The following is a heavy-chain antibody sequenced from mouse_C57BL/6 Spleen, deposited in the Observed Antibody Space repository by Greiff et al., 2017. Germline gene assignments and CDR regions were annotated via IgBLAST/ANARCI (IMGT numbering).Heavy chain of an antibody. CDR2: IYPCSGST. Sequence: QVQLQQPGAELVKPGASVKMSCKASGYTFTSYWINWVKQRPGHNLEWIGDIYPCSGSTNYNEKFKSKATLTVDTSSSTAYMQLSTLTSEDSAVYYVARRGVSPGYLDYWGQGTTLTVSS. J-gene: IGHJ2*01. CDR1: GYTFTSYW. V-gene: IGHV1-55*01. CDR3: ARRGVSPGYLDY.